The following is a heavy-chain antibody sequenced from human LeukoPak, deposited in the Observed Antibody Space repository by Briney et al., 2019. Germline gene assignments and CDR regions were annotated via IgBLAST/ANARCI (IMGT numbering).Heavy chain of an antibody. CDR1: GGSNSSYY. J-gene: IGHJ4*02. CDR2: IFYSGIT. CDR3: ATGSGSYYKPFDY. V-gene: IGHV4-59*08. D-gene: IGHD3-10*01. Sequence: SETLSLTCTVSGGSNSSYYWSWIRQPPGKGLEWIGYIFYSGITNYNPSLSLKSRVTISVDTSKNQFSLKLSSVTAADTAVYYCATGSGSYYKPFDYWGQGALVTVSS.